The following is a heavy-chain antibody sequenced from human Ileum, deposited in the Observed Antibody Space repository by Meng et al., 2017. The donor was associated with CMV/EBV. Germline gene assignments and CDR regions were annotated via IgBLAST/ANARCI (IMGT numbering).Heavy chain of an antibody. Sequence: GGSLRLSCATSGFTFSSYNLDWVRQAPGKGPEWVSYISQSGSTVYYADSVKGRFTISRDNAKKSLYLEMNSLRAENTAVYSSGNLFYSSGRGYGYWGQGTLVTVSS. V-gene: IGHV3-48*04. CDR2: ISQSGSTV. CDR1: GFTFSSYN. CDR3: GNLFYSSGRGYGY. J-gene: IGHJ4*02. D-gene: IGHD3-10*01.